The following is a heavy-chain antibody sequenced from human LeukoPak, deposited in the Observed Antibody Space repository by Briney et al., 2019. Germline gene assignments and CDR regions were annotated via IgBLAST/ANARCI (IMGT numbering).Heavy chain of an antibody. Sequence: SVKVSCKASGGTFSSYAISWVRQAPGQGLEWMGRIIPILGIANYAQKFQGRVTITADKSTSTAYMELSSLRSEDTAVYYCARFGPDTGGFDYWGQGTLVTVSS. J-gene: IGHJ4*02. CDR1: GGTFSSYA. CDR2: IIPILGIA. CDR3: ARFGPDTGGFDY. D-gene: IGHD2-2*01. V-gene: IGHV1-69*04.